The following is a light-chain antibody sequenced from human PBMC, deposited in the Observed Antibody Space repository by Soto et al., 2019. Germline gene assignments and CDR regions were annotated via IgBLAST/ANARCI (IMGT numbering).Light chain of an antibody. J-gene: IGLJ2*01. CDR3: GSYSGSVRHVV. CDR2: EGS. Sequence: QSALTQPASVSGSPRQSITISCTGTSSDVGGYNLVSWYQQHPGRAPKLIIYEGSKRPSGVSNRFSASKSGNTASLTISGLQAEDEAEYYCGSYSGSVRHVVFGGGTQLTVL. V-gene: IGLV2-23*01. CDR1: SSDVGGYNL.